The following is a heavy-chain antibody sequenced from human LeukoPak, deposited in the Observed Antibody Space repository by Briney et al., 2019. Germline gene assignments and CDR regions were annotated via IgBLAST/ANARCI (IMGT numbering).Heavy chain of an antibody. D-gene: IGHD3-22*01. CDR3: ARGLDYYDSSGYY. CDR1: GFTFSNYG. Sequence: GGSLRLSCAASGFTFSNYGMNWVRQAPGKGLEWVAVIAYDGSLKFYADSVQGRFAISRDNAKNTLYLQMNSLSVEDTAVYHCARGLDYYDSSGYYWGQGTLVTVSS. J-gene: IGHJ4*02. V-gene: IGHV3-33*05. CDR2: IAYDGSLK.